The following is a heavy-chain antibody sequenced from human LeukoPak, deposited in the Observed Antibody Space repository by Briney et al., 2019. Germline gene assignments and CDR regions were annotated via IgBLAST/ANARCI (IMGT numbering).Heavy chain of an antibody. Sequence: GGSLRLSCAASGFTFDDYAMHWVRQAPGKGLEWVSGISWNSGSIGYADSVKGRFTISRDNAKNSLYLQMNSLRAEDTALYYCAKRSGGVYGVDYWGQGTLVTVSS. CDR1: GFTFDDYA. CDR2: ISWNSGSI. D-gene: IGHD4-17*01. CDR3: AKRSGGVYGVDY. J-gene: IGHJ4*02. V-gene: IGHV3-9*01.